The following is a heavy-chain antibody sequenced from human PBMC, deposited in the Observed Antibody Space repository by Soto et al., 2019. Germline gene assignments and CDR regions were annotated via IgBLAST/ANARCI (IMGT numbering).Heavy chain of an antibody. D-gene: IGHD3-10*01. CDR3: ARDRSRGHYYYYYMDV. Sequence: QVQLQQWGAGLLKPSETLSLTCAVYGGSFSGYYWSWIRQPPGKGLEWIGEINHSGSTNYNPSLKRRVTISVDTSKNQFSLKLSSVTAADTAVYYCARDRSRGHYYYYYMDVWGKGTTVTVSS. CDR2: INHSGST. CDR1: GGSFSGYY. J-gene: IGHJ6*03. V-gene: IGHV4-34*01.